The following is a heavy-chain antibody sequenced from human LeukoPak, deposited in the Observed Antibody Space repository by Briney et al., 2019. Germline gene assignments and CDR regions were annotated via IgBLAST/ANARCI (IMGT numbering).Heavy chain of an antibody. CDR1: GFTFSSYS. V-gene: IGHV3-21*01. J-gene: IGHJ4*02. D-gene: IGHD2-15*01. CDR2: ISSSSSYI. Sequence: GGSLRLSCAASGFTFSSYSMNWVRQAPGQGLEWVSSISSSSSYIYYSDSVKDRFTILRDNATNYLYLQMNSLRTADTAVDYCARVGRKSLRLGYCSGGSCYSLGYWGQGTLVTVSS. CDR3: ARVGRKSLRLGYCSGGSCYSLGY.